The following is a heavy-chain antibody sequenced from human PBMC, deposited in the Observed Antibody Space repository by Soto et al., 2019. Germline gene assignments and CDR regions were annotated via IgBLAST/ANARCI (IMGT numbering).Heavy chain of an antibody. CDR2: ISGSSNTI. CDR1: GGNLSTYS. Sequence: GGSLRLSSTASGGNLSTYSLNWVRQAPRKGLEWLSYISGSSNTIYYADSVKGRFTISRDNAKNSLYLQMNSLRDEDTAVYFCARGFDLQYGMDVWGQGTTVTVSS. V-gene: IGHV3-48*02. J-gene: IGHJ6*02. D-gene: IGHD3-10*01. CDR3: ARGFDLQYGMDV.